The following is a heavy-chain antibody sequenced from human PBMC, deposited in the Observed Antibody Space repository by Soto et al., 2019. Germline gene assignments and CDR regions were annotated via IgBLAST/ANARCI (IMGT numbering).Heavy chain of an antibody. D-gene: IGHD2-2*01. Sequence: SETLSLTCAVYGGSFSGYYWSWIRQPPGKGLEWIGEINHSGSTNYNPSLKSRVTISVDTSKNQFSLKLSSVTAADTAVYYCARDAGSAYCSSTSCYAGGRQGSPFDYWGQGTLVTVSS. CDR3: ARDAGSAYCSSTSCYAGGRQGSPFDY. J-gene: IGHJ4*02. V-gene: IGHV4-34*01. CDR1: GGSFSGYY. CDR2: INHSGST.